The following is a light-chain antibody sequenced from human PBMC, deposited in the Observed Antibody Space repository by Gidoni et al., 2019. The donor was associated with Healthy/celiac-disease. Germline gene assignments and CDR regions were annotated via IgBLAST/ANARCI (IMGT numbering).Light chain of an antibody. CDR3: QQYNNWHPWT. Sequence: EIVMTQSSATLSVSPGERATLSRRASQSVSSNLPWYQQKPGQAPRLLIYCAPTRATGSPARFSGRGSGTEFHLTISSLQSEDFAVYSCQQYNNWHPWTFGQGTKVEIK. J-gene: IGKJ1*01. V-gene: IGKV3-15*01. CDR1: QSVSSN. CDR2: CAP.